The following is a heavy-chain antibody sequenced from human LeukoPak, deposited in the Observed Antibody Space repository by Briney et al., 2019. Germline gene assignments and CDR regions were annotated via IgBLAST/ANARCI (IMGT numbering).Heavy chain of an antibody. Sequence: PSETLSLTCTVSGGCLTNYYWTWIRQPPGKGLEWIGYIHYSGSTNYNPSLKSRVTISVDTSKNQFSLKLSSVTAADTAVYYCARASVTYYYYYYMDVWGKGTTVTVSS. J-gene: IGHJ6*03. CDR2: IHYSGST. CDR3: ARASVTYYYYYYMDV. D-gene: IGHD4-11*01. V-gene: IGHV4-59*01. CDR1: GGCLTNYY.